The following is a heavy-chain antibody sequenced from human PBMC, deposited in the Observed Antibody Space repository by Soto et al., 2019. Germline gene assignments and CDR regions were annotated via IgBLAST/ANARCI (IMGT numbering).Heavy chain of an antibody. CDR2: ISAYNGNT. V-gene: IGHV1-18*01. D-gene: IGHD3-3*01. J-gene: IGHJ4*02. CDR1: GYTFTSYG. CDR3: ARDMGVNFGVVIIFDY. Sequence: GASVKVSCKASGYTFTSYGISWVRQAPGQGLEWMGWISAYNGNTNYAQKLQGRVTMTTDTSTSTAYMELRSLRSDDTAVYYCARDMGVNFGVVIIFDYWGQGTLVTVSS.